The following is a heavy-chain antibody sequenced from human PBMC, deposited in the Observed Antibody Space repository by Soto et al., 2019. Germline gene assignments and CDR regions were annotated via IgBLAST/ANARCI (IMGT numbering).Heavy chain of an antibody. CDR1: GGSIISSNW. CDR3: ASRTYAMDV. J-gene: IGHJ6*02. V-gene: IGHV4-4*02. CDR2: IFHNGNT. Sequence: QVQLQESGLGLVKPSGTLSLTCAVSGGSIISSNWWSWVRQPPGKGLEWIGEIFHNGNTYSNPSLTGRVTMSVDKSKNQFSLNLNSVTAADTAVYYCASRTYAMDVWGQGTTVTVSS.